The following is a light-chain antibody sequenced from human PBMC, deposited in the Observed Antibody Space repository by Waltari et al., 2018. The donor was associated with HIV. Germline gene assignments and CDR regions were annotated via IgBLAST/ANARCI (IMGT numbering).Light chain of an antibody. CDR3: SAWDKSLGTLL. Sequence: AGLTQPPSVSKGLGQTATVTCSGNKNKPLSLRNNDRPSGVSVRFSASRSGVTSSLTISNLQPEDEADYYCSAWDKSLGTLLFGGGTRLTVL. V-gene: IGLV10-54*01. J-gene: IGLJ3*02. CDR2: RNN. CDR1: KNK.